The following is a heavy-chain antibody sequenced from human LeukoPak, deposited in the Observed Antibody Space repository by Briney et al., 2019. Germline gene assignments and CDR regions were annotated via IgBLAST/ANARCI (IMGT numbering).Heavy chain of an antibody. V-gene: IGHV1-69*13. Sequence: SVKLSCTSSAATFSSYAISWVRQAPGPGLEWMGGIIPIFGTANYAQKFQGRVTITADESTSTAYMELSSLRSEDTAVYYCARDDCSGGSCYSDYWGQGTLVTVSS. CDR2: IIPIFGTA. CDR1: AATFSSYA. D-gene: IGHD2-15*01. J-gene: IGHJ4*02. CDR3: ARDDCSGGSCYSDY.